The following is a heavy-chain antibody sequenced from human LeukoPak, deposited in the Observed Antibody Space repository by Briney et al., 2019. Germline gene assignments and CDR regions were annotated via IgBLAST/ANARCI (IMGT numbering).Heavy chain of an antibody. J-gene: IGHJ6*03. CDR2: ISSSSTSI. CDR1: GFTFSSYS. Sequence: GGSLRLSCAASGFTFSSYSMNWVRQAPGKGLEWVSYISSSSTSIYYADSVRGRFTISRDNAKNSLYLQMNSLRAEDTAVYYCARNWGFNYYMDVWAKGTTVTVPS. CDR3: ARNWGFNYYMDV. V-gene: IGHV3-48*04. D-gene: IGHD7-27*01.